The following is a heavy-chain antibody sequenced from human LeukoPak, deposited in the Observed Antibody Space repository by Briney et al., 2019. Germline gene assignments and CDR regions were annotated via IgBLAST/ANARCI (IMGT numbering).Heavy chain of an antibody. CDR1: GGSFSGYY. Sequence: PSETLSLTCAVYGGSFSGYYWSWIRQPPGKRLEWIGEINHSGSTNYNPSLKSRVTISVDTSKNQFSLKLSSVTAADTAVYYCARGGLRRQWLTKGIDYWGQGTLVTVSS. J-gene: IGHJ4*02. V-gene: IGHV4-34*01. CDR2: INHSGST. CDR3: ARGGLRRQWLTKGIDY. D-gene: IGHD6-19*01.